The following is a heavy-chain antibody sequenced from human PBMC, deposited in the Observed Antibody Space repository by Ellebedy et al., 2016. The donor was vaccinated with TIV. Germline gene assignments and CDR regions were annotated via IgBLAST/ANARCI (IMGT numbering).Heavy chain of an antibody. CDR1: GYTFTNNW. J-gene: IGHJ4*02. CDR3: ARHLSWRQGSDS. D-gene: IGHD5-18*01. V-gene: IGHV5-51*01. CDR2: INPGDSDT. Sequence: GGSLRLXXEASGYTFTNNWIGWVRQRPGGGLEWMGIINPGDSDTRFSPSFRGQVSISVDKSVSTAYLQWNSLKASDTAIYYCARHLSWRQGSDSWGQGALVTVSS.